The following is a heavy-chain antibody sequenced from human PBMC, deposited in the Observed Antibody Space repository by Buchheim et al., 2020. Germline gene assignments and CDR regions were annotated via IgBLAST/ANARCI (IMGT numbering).Heavy chain of an antibody. CDR1: GLIFSSFA. CDR2: ISNDGRNK. Sequence: QVQVVESGGGVVQPGRSLRLSCAVSGLIFSSFAMHWVRQAPRKGLECVAFISNDGRNKYYGDSVKGRFSISRDNSYNTLYLQMNSLTVEDTAVYYCGRDRSRAVFGDYGEVDYWGQGTL. J-gene: IGHJ4*02. CDR3: GRDRSRAVFGDYGEVDY. V-gene: IGHV3-30*04. D-gene: IGHD4-17*01.